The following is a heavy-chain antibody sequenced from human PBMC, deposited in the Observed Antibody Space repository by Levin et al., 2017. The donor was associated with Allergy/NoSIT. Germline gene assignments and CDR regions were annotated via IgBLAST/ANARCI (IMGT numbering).Heavy chain of an antibody. D-gene: IGHD3-3*01. CDR2: IFRNGVT. V-gene: IGHV4-31*03. Sequence: SCTVSGASITTDYYYWTWVRQHPGKGLEWIGLIFRNGVTRYNPSLESRLTISIDTSERQFSLNLNSVTAADTAVYYCARVGNYEGFFWGQGTLVTVS. CDR3: ARVGNYEGFF. J-gene: IGHJ4*02. CDR1: GASITTDYYY.